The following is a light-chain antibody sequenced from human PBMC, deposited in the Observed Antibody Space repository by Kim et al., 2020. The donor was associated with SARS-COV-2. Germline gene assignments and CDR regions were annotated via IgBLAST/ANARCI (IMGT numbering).Light chain of an antibody. J-gene: IGLJ3*02. CDR1: SSDIGISDY. CDR2: DVR. V-gene: IGLV2-14*03. CDR3: ASYTSTYTWV. Sequence: QSALTQPASVSGSPGQTITISCTGTSSDIGISDYVSWSQQHPGKAPKLMIYDVRKRPSGVSDRFSGSKSGNTASLTISGLQADDEADYYCASYTSTYTWVFGGGTKLTVL.